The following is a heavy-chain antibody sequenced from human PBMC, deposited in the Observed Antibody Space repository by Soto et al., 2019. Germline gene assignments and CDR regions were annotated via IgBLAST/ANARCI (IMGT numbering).Heavy chain of an antibody. D-gene: IGHD3-22*01. V-gene: IGHV1-3*01. Sequence: QVKLVQSGAEVKKPGASVKVSCKASGYTFTSYAMHWVRQAPGQRLEWMGWINAGNGNTKYSQKFQGRVTSTRDTSASTSYIELSSLRSEDTAVYYCARVLPIVADYWGKGTLVTLSS. CDR2: INAGNGNT. CDR1: GYTFTSYA. CDR3: ARVLPIVADY. J-gene: IGHJ4*02.